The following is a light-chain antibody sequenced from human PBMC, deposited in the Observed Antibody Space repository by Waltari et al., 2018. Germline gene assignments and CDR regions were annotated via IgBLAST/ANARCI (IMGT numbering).Light chain of an antibody. CDR3: QQTYDTPLT. CDR1: RSVSIY. V-gene: IGKV1-39*01. J-gene: IGKJ4*01. CDR2: ATS. Sequence: SSSLSASVGDRVNITCRASRSVSIYLNWYQQKPGKAPNLLIYATSALQTGVPSRFSGSGSGTDFTLTITNLQPEDFGIYYCQQTYDTPLTFGAGTKVQLK.